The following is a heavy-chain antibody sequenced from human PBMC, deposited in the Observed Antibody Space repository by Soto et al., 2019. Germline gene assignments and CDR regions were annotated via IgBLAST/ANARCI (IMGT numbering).Heavy chain of an antibody. D-gene: IGHD1-7*01. Sequence: SETLSLTCAVYGGSFSGYYWSWIRQPPGKGLEWIGEINHSGSTNYNPSLKSRVTISVDTSKNQFSLKLSSVTAADTAVYYCARDQNWNYGSVWFDPWGQGTLVTVSS. J-gene: IGHJ5*02. CDR3: ARDQNWNYGSVWFDP. CDR1: GGSFSGYY. CDR2: INHSGST. V-gene: IGHV4-34*01.